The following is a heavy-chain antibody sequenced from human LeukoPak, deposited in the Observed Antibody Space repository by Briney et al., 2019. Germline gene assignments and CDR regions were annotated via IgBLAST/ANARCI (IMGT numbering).Heavy chain of an antibody. CDR1: GGSISSSIYY. Sequence: PSETLSLTCTVSGGSISSSIYYWGWIRQPPGKGLEWIGSIYYSGSTYYNPSLKSRVTISVDTSKNQFSLKLSSVTAADTAVYYCARSYYYDRSDFDYWGQGTLVTVSS. J-gene: IGHJ4*02. D-gene: IGHD3-22*01. V-gene: IGHV4-39*07. CDR2: IYYSGST. CDR3: ARSYYYDRSDFDY.